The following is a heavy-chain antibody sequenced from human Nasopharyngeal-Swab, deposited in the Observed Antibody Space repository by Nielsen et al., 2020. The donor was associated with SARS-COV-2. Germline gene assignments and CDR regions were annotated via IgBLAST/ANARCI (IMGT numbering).Heavy chain of an antibody. V-gene: IGHV1-46*01. CDR2: INPSGGST. Sequence: ASVQVSCKASGYTFTSYYMHWVRQAPGQGLEWMGIINPSGGSTSYAQKFQGGVTMTRDTSTGTVYMELSSLRSEDTAVYYCARDIVVVPAARGSWFDPWGQGTLVTVSS. CDR1: GYTFTSYY. D-gene: IGHD2-2*01. CDR3: ARDIVVVPAARGSWFDP. J-gene: IGHJ5*02.